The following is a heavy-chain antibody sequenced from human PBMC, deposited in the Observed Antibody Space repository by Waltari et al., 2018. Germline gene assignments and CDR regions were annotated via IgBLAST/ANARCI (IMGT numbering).Heavy chain of an antibody. CDR2: INHSGST. J-gene: IGHJ4*02. V-gene: IGHV4-34*01. D-gene: IGHD2-2*02. CDR1: GGSFSGYY. CDR3: ARGNTDIVVVPAAIRRRYFDY. Sequence: QVQLQQWGAGLLKPSETLSLTCAVYGGSFSGYYWSWIRQPPGKGLEWIGEINHSGSTNYNPSLKSRVTISVDTSKNQFSLKLSSVTAADTAVYYCARGNTDIVVVPAAIRRRYFDYWGQGTLVTVSS.